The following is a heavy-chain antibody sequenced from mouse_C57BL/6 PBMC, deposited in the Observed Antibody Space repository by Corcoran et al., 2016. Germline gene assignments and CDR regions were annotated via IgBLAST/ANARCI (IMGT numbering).Heavy chain of an antibody. Sequence: EVQLQQSGPELVKPGASVKISCKASGYTFTDYYMNWVKQSHGKSLEWIGDINPNNGGTSYNQKFKGKATLTVDKSSSTAYMELRSLTSEDSAVYYCARWHYYGTSAWFAYWGQGTLVTVSA. CDR1: GYTFTDYY. D-gene: IGHD1-1*01. CDR3: ARWHYYGTSAWFAY. CDR2: INPNNGGT. V-gene: IGHV1-26*01. J-gene: IGHJ3*01.